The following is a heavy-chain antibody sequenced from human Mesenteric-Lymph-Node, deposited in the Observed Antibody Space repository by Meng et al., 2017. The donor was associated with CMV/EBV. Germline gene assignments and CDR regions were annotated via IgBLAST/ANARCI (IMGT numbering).Heavy chain of an antibody. CDR3: TRVEGRGDSDY. CDR1: GFTFSDHY. Sequence: GESLKISCAASGFTFSDHYMDWVRQAPGKGLEWVGRTRNKVNSYTTEYAASVKGRFTISRDDSKNSLYLQMNSLKTEDTAVYYCTRVEGRGDSDYWGQGTLVTVSS. CDR2: TRNKVNSYTT. V-gene: IGHV3-72*01. J-gene: IGHJ4*02. D-gene: IGHD1-26*01.